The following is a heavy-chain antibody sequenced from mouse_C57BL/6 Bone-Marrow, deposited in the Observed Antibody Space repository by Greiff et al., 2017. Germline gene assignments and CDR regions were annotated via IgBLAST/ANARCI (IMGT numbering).Heavy chain of an antibody. D-gene: IGHD1-1*01. CDR2: IYPGDGDT. CDR3: ARSITTVVSY. Sequence: VQLQQSGPELVKPGASVKISCKASGYAFSSSWMNWVKQRPGKGLEWIGRIYPGDGDTNYNGKFKGKATLTADKSSSTAYMQLSSLTSEDSAVYFCARSITTVVSYWGQGTTLTVSS. CDR1: GYAFSSSW. J-gene: IGHJ2*01. V-gene: IGHV1-82*01.